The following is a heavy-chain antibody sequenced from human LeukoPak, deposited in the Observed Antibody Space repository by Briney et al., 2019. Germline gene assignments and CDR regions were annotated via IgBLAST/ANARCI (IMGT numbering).Heavy chain of an antibody. V-gene: IGHV1-69*04. CDR2: ILPILGIA. CDR3: AREGLLTPYYFDY. Sequence: ASVKVSCKASGGTFSSYAISWVRQAPGQGLEWMGRILPILGIANYAQKFQGRVTITADKSTSTAYMELSSLRSEDTAVYYCAREGLLTPYYFDYWGQGTLVTVSS. D-gene: IGHD1-14*01. J-gene: IGHJ4*02. CDR1: GGTFSSYA.